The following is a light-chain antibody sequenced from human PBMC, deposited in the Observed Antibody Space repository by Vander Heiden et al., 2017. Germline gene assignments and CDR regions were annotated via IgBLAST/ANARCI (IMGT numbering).Light chain of an antibody. V-gene: IGKV1-27*01. CDR1: QGISNY. J-gene: IGKJ2*01. CDR3: QKYDSAPYT. CDR2: AAS. Sequence: DIQMAQSPSSLSASVGDRVTITCRASQGISNYLAWYQQKPGKVPKLLIYAASTLQPGVPSRFSGSGSGTDFTLTISSLQPEDAATYYCQKYDSAPYTCGQGTKLEIK.